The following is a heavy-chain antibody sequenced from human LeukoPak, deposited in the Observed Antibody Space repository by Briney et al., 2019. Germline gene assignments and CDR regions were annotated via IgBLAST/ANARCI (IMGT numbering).Heavy chain of an antibody. J-gene: IGHJ3*02. CDR3: ARGGYYYDSSGYWGAFDI. CDR2: IYHSGST. Sequence: SETLSLTCAVSGGSISSGGYSWSWIRQPPGKGLEWIGYIYHSGSTYYNPSLKSRVTISVDRSKNLFSLKLPSMTAADTAVYYCARGGYYYDSSGYWGAFDIWGQGTMVTVSS. V-gene: IGHV4-30-2*01. D-gene: IGHD3-22*01. CDR1: GGSISSGGYS.